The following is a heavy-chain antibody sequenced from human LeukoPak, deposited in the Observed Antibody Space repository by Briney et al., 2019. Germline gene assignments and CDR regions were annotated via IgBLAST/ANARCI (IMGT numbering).Heavy chain of an antibody. J-gene: IGHJ4*02. D-gene: IGHD3-16*01. CDR1: GFTFSHYG. CDR3: AKDALSFYSYTYGAFDD. V-gene: IGHV3-30*18. Sequence: GGSLRLSCAASGFTFSHYGIHWVRQAPGKGLEWVAVMSYDGNNEHYADSVKGRFIVSRNNSKNTLDLQMNSLRPEDTGIYYCAKDALSFYSYTYGAFDDWGQGTLVTVSS. CDR2: MSYDGNNE.